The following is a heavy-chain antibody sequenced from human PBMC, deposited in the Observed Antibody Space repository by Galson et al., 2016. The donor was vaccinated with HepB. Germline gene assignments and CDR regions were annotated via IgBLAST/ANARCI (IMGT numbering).Heavy chain of an antibody. CDR1: GFTFRTYA. CDR3: ATFRPYSKFFQS. J-gene: IGHJ5*02. CDR2: ISGNGNYD. D-gene: IGHD4-11*01. Sequence: SLRLSCAASGFTFRTYAMSWVRRAPGKGLEWVSSISGNGNYDYYVDPVEGRLTISRDNSKNTLYLDMNSLRAEDTAVYYCATFRPYSKFFQSWGQGTLVTVSS. V-gene: IGHV3-23*01.